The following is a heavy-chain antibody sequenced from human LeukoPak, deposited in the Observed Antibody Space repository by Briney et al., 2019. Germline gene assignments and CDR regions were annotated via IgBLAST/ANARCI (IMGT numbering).Heavy chain of an antibody. D-gene: IGHD6-13*01. CDR2: IYYSGST. Sequence: SETLSLTCTVSGGSFGNYYWSWVRQPPGKGLEWIGYIYYSGSTNYNPSLKSRVTISVDTSKNQFSLRLNSVTAADTAIYYCARGYTSNWIWFDPWGQGTLVTVSS. J-gene: IGHJ5*02. CDR1: GGSFGNYY. CDR3: ARGYTSNWIWFDP. V-gene: IGHV4-59*01.